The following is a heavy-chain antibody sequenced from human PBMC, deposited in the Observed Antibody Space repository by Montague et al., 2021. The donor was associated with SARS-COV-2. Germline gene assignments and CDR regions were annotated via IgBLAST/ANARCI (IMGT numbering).Heavy chain of an antibody. CDR2: IGWDGDK. CDR1: GFSLSTSGMC. Sequence: PALVKPTQTLTLTCTFSGFSLSTSGMCVSWIRQPPGKALEWLARIGWDGDKYYNTSLKSRLTISKDTSKNLVVLTMTNMDPVDTATYYCARGPSDTYYYNGMAVWGRGTTVTDSS. V-gene: IGHV2-70*11. CDR3: ARGPSDTYYYNGMAV. J-gene: IGHJ6*02.